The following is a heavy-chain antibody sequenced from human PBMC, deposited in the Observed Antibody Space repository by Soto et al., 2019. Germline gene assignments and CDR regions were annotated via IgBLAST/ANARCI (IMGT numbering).Heavy chain of an antibody. CDR2: VYYTGST. D-gene: IGHD1-20*01. Sequence: SETLSLTCSVSGGSISGSYWSWIRQSPGKGLEWLGYVYYTGSTNYSPSLRSRVSISVDTSGNQFSLKLSSVTAADTAIYYCARGTRAPITSFFAYWGQGLPVTVSS. J-gene: IGHJ4*02. CDR3: ARGTRAPITSFFAY. V-gene: IGHV4-59*01. CDR1: GGSISGSY.